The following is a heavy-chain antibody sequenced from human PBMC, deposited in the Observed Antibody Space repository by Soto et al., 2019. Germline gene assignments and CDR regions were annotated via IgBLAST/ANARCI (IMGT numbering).Heavy chain of an antibody. V-gene: IGHV4-59*01. Sequence: PSETLSLTCTVSGGSISSYYWSWIRQPPGKGLEWIGYIYYSGSTNYNPSLKSRVTISVDTSKNQFSLKLSSVTAADTAVYYCARALKDDYVWGSYPLGYFDYWGQGTLVTVS. CDR2: IYYSGST. D-gene: IGHD3-16*02. CDR3: ARALKDDYVWGSYPLGYFDY. J-gene: IGHJ4*02. CDR1: GGSISSYY.